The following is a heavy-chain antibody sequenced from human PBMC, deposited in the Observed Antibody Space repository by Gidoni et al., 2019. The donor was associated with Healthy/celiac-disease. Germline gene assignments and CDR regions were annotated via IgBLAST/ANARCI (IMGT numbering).Heavy chain of an antibody. CDR3: ARALVAVADPPHYYYYYGMDV. D-gene: IGHD6-19*01. J-gene: IGHJ6*02. V-gene: IGHV1-69*01. CDR1: GGTFSSYA. Sequence: QVQLVQSGAEVKKPGSSVKVSCKASGGTFSSYAISWVRQAPGQGLEWMGGIIPIFGTANYAQKFQGRVTITADESTSTAYMELSSLRSEDTAVYYCARALVAVADPPHYYYYYGMDVWGQGTTVTVSS. CDR2: IIPIFGTA.